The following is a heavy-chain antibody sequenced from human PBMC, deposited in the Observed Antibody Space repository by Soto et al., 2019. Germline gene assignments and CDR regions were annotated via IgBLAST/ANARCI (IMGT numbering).Heavy chain of an antibody. J-gene: IGHJ5*02. CDR2: MFISGSH. V-gene: IGHV4-4*07. CDR1: GGSIDGYY. Sequence: SETLSLTCPVSGGSIDGYYWTWIRQSAERGLEWIGRMFISGSHKYNPSFQGRVTMSVDSSKNQFSLTLTSVTAADTSVEYCARESAGLVPPNWYDPWGQGTLVTVS. CDR3: ARESAGLVPPNWYDP. D-gene: IGHD3-3*01.